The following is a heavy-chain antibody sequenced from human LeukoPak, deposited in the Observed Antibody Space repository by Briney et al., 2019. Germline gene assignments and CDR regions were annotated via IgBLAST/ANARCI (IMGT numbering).Heavy chain of an antibody. J-gene: IGHJ4*01. D-gene: IGHD3-22*01. Sequence: GGSIRLSCVMSGFTFSRHAMNWVRQAPGKGLEGVSAISRAADSTFYSDSVQGRFTISRDNYENTLYLQMNSLRAEDTAVYYCARDEYYDTSGYYGYYFDFWGHGTLVTVSS. CDR2: ISRAADST. V-gene: IGHV3-23*01. CDR1: GFTFSRHA. CDR3: ARDEYYDTSGYYGYYFDF.